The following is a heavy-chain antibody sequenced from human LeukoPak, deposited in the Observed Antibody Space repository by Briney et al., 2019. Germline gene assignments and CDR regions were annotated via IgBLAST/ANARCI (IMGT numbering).Heavy chain of an antibody. J-gene: IGHJ4*02. Sequence: SETLSLTCAVYGGSFSGYYWSWIRQPPGKGLEWIGEINHSGSTNYNPSLKSRVTISVDTSKNQFSLKLSSVTAADTAVYYCARGSVMYYYDSSGYYGFDYWGQGTLVTVSS. CDR1: GGSFSGYY. CDR3: ARGSVMYYYDSSGYYGFDY. V-gene: IGHV4-34*01. CDR2: INHSGST. D-gene: IGHD3-22*01.